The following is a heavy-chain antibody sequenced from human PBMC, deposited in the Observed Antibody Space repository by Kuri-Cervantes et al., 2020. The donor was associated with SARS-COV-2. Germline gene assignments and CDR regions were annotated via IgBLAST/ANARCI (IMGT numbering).Heavy chain of an antibody. J-gene: IGHJ6*03. D-gene: IGHD6-6*01. CDR1: GYTFTGYY. V-gene: IGHV1-69*04. CDR2: IIPILGIA. CDR3: AREVAAQSYYYYYMDV. Sequence: SVKVSCKASGYTFTGYYMHWVRQAPGQGLEWMGRIIPILGIANYEQKFQGRVTITADKSTSTAYMELSSLRSEDTAVYYCAREVAAQSYYYYYMDVWGKGTTVTVSS.